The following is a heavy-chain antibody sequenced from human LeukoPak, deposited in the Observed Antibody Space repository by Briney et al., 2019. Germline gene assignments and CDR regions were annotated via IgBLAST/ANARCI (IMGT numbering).Heavy chain of an antibody. D-gene: IGHD5-12*01. Sequence: SETLSLTCAVYGESFSGYFWNWIRQPPGKGLEWIGEINHSGSTSNHNPSLKSRVTMSVDTSKNQFSLKLSSVTAADTAVYYCARSSGYDAFDIWGQGTMVTVSS. CDR2: INHSGSTS. CDR1: GESFSGYF. CDR3: ARSSGYDAFDI. V-gene: IGHV4-34*01. J-gene: IGHJ3*02.